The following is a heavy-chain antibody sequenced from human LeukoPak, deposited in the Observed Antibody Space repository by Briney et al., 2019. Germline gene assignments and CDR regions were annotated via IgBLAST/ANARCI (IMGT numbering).Heavy chain of an antibody. D-gene: IGHD6-19*01. CDR2: IYYSGST. J-gene: IGHJ4*02. CDR3: ARATYSSGCGTSDY. CDR1: GGSISSYY. V-gene: IGHV4-59*01. Sequence: PSETLSLTCTVSGGSISSYYWSWIRQPPGKGLEWIGYIYYSGSTNYNPSLKSRVTISVDTSKNQFSLKLSSVTAADTAVYYCARATYSSGCGTSDYWGQGTLCTVSS.